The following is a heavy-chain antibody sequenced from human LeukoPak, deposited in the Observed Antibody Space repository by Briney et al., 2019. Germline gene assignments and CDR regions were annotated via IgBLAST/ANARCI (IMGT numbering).Heavy chain of an antibody. J-gene: IGHJ4*02. CDR1: GYTFTSYA. CDR3: ARGRQQLVRYYFDY. V-gene: IGHV1-2*02. CDR2: INPNSGGT. D-gene: IGHD6-13*01. Sequence: ASVKVSCKASGYTFTSYAMHWVRQAPGQGLEWMGWINPNSGGTNYAQKFQGRVTMTRNTSISTAYMELSSLRSEDTAVYYCARGRQQLVRYYFDYWGQGTLVTVSS.